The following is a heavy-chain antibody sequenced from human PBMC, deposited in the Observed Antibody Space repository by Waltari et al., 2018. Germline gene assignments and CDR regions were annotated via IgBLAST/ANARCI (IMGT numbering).Heavy chain of an antibody. CDR1: GFTFSSYW. J-gene: IGHJ4*02. Sequence: EVQLVESGGGLVQPGGSLRLSCAASGFTFSSYWMHWVRQAPGKGLVWVSRINSDGSSTSYADSVKGRFTISRDNAKYTLYLQMNSLRAEDTAVYYCARVAMYDFWSGYYTHWGQGTLVTVSS. CDR2: INSDGSST. V-gene: IGHV3-74*01. D-gene: IGHD3-3*01. CDR3: ARVAMYDFWSGYYTH.